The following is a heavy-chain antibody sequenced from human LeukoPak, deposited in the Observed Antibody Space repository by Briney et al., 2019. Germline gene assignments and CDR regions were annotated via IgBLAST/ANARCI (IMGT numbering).Heavy chain of an antibody. CDR3: ARHATGSYSVPWLDP. J-gene: IGHJ5*02. V-gene: IGHV4-59*08. CDR2: FSDSGNT. Sequence: PSETLSLTCTVSGCSISNHYWSWIRQPPGRGLEWIGYFSDSGNTIYNPSLKSRVTILGDTSKNQFSLKLSSVTAADTAVYYCARHATGSYSVPWLDPWGQGTLVTVST. CDR1: GCSISNHY. D-gene: IGHD3-10*01.